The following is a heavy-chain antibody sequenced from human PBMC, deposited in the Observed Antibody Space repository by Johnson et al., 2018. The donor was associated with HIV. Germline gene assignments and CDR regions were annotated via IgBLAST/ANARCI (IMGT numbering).Heavy chain of an antibody. CDR3: AAPRWLRSSSKTSEGEGGAFDI. Sequence: QVQLVESGGGLVKPGGSLRLSCVVSGFTFSDYYMNWIRQAPGKGLEWVSGLSGRDTGTYYADSVKGRLPVSRDNSKNTLYLQMNSLRAEDTAVYYCAAPRWLRSSSKTSEGEGGAFDIWGQGTMVTVSS. V-gene: IGHV3-11*04. D-gene: IGHD6-6*01. J-gene: IGHJ3*02. CDR1: GFTFSDYY. CDR2: LSGRDTGT.